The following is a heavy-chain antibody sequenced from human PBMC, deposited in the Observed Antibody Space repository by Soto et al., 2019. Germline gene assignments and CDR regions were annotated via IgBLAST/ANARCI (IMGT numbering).Heavy chain of an antibody. Sequence: QVQLQESGPGLVKPSETLSLTCTVSGDSINSYSWTWIRQPPGKGLEWIGYIYDSGITNYNPSLKSRVTISVDTSKNQFSLKLTSVTAADTAMYYCAREAGVRSPFDPWGQGTLVTVSS. CDR1: GDSINSYS. D-gene: IGHD4-17*01. V-gene: IGHV4-59*01. CDR2: IYDSGIT. J-gene: IGHJ5*02. CDR3: AREAGVRSPFDP.